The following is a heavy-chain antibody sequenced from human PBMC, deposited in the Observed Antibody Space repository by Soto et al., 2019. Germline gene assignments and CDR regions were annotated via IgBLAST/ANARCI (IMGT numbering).Heavy chain of an antibody. Sequence: QVQLVESGGGVVQPGRSLRLSCAASGFTFSSYGMHWVRQAPGKGLEWVAVIWYDGSNKYYADSVKGRFTISRDNSKNTLYLQMNSLRAEDTAVYYCARGSLAARPDGMDVWGQGTTVTVSS. V-gene: IGHV3-33*01. CDR2: IWYDGSNK. CDR1: GFTFSSYG. J-gene: IGHJ6*02. CDR3: ARGSLAARPDGMDV. D-gene: IGHD6-6*01.